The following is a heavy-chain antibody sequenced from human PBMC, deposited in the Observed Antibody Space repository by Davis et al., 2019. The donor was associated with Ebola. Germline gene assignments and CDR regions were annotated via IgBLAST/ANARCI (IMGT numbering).Heavy chain of an antibody. D-gene: IGHD3-3*01. CDR3: ARVRGLRFPQGAAPGIRLDY. V-gene: IGHV4-31*03. J-gene: IGHJ4*02. Sequence: SETLSLTCTVSGGSISSGGYYWSWIRQHPGKGLEWIGYTYYSGSTYYNPSLKSRVTISVDTSKNQFSLKLSSVTAADTAVYYCARVRGLRFPQGAAPGIRLDYWGQGTLVTVSS. CDR2: TYYSGST. CDR1: GGSISSGGYY.